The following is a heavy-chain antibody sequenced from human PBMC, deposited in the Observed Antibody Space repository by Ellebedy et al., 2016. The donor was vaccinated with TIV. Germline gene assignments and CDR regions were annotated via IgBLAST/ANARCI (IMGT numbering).Heavy chain of an antibody. CDR2: IDLSDSDT. CDR3: AKLGHRATPDDS. CDR1: AYSFINYW. D-gene: IGHD1-14*01. J-gene: IGHJ4*02. V-gene: IGHV5-51*01. Sequence: GESLKISCQGSAYSFINYWIVWVRQMPGRGLAWMGIIDLSDSDTRYSPSFQGQVTISADRSVTTAYLHFNSLKPSGTAVYYCAKLGHRATPDDSWGQGTLVTVSS.